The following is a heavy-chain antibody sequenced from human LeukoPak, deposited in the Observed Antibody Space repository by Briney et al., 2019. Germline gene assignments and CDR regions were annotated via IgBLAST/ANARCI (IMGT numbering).Heavy chain of an antibody. D-gene: IGHD1-26*01. CDR1: GGSISTYY. Sequence: SETLSLTCTISGGSISTYYWIWIRQPPGKGLEWIGYIYYSGRTNYNPSLKSRLTISIDTSTNQFSLKLNSVTAADTAVYFCAVYSGNSALHWFDPWGQGTLVTVSS. V-gene: IGHV4-59*01. CDR2: IYYSGRT. CDR3: AVYSGNSALHWFDP. J-gene: IGHJ5*02.